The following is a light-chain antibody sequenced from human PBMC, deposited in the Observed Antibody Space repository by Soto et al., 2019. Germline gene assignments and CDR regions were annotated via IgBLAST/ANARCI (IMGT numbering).Light chain of an antibody. V-gene: IGLV2-11*01. CDR3: SSYAGSYTLV. CDR1: SNVVGGYNF. CDR2: DVS. J-gene: IGLJ2*01. Sequence: QSVLTQPRSVSGSPGQSVTISCTGTSNVVGGYNFVSWYQQHPGKVPKLFIYDVSRRPSGVPDRFSGSKSGNTASLTISGLQAEDEADYYCSSYAGSYTLVFGGGTKLTVL.